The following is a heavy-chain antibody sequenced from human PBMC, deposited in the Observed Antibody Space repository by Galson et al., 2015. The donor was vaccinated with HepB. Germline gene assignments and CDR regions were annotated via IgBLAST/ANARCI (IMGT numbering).Heavy chain of an antibody. V-gene: IGHV4-39*01. CDR2: IYYGGSGTT. CDR3: ARPRYCSSATCMAAFDY. Sequence: SETLSLTCTVSGGSIVSSSHYWGWIRQPPGKGLEWIGRIYYGGSGTTLYNPSLKSRVTISVDPSKNQFSLELRSVTAADTAVYYCARPRYCSSATCMAAFDYWGQGTLVTVSS. CDR1: GGSIVSSSHY. D-gene: IGHD2-2*01. J-gene: IGHJ4*02.